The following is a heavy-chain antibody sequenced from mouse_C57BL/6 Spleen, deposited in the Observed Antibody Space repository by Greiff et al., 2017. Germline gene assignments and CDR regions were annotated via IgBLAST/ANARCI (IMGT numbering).Heavy chain of an antibody. CDR2: ISSGGDYI. CDR1: GFTFSSYA. J-gene: IGHJ1*03. V-gene: IGHV5-9-1*02. D-gene: IGHD1-1*01. Sequence: EVMLVESGEGLVKPGGSLKLSCAASGFTFSSYAMSWVRQTPEKRLEWVAYISSGGDYIYYADTVKGRFTISRDNARNTLYLQMSSLKSEDTAMYYCTRDGSSPHWYFVVWGTGTTVTVSS. CDR3: TRDGSSPHWYFVV.